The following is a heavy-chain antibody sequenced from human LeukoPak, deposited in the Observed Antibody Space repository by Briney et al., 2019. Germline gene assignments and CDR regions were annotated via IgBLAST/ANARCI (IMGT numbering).Heavy chain of an antibody. CDR1: GFTFSSYA. CDR2: ISGSGGST. D-gene: IGHD3-10*01. V-gene: IGHV3-23*01. J-gene: IGHJ4*02. CDR3: ARGSLLWFGESINDY. Sequence: GGSLRLSCAASGFTFSSYAMSWVRQAPGKGLEWVSAISGSGGSTYYADSVKGRFTISRDNAKNSLYLQMNSLRAEDTAVYYCARGSLLWFGESINDYWGQGTLVTVSS.